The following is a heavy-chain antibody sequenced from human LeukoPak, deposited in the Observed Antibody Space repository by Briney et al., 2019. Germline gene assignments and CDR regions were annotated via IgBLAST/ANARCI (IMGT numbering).Heavy chain of an antibody. CDR3: ARELQSHSDFDL. J-gene: IGHJ2*01. V-gene: IGHV4-34*01. D-gene: IGHD1-26*01. Sequence: PSETLSLTCAVYGGSFSGYYWSWIRQPPGKGLEWIGEINHSGSTNYNPSLKSRVTISVDTSKNQFSLKLSSVTAADTAVYYCARELQSHSDFDLWGRGTLVTVSS. CDR1: GGSFSGYY. CDR2: INHSGST.